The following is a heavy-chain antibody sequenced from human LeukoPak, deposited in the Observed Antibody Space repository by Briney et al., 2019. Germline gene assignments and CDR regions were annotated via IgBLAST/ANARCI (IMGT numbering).Heavy chain of an antibody. CDR2: INPSGGST. CDR3: ARERDSMDV. Sequence: ASVKVSCKASGGTFSSYAISWVRQAPGQGLEWMGIINPSGGSTSYAQKFQGRVTMTRDTSTSTVYMELSSLRSEDTAVYYCARERDSMDVWGQGTTVTVSS. D-gene: IGHD5-24*01. CDR1: GGTFSSYA. J-gene: IGHJ6*02. V-gene: IGHV1-46*01.